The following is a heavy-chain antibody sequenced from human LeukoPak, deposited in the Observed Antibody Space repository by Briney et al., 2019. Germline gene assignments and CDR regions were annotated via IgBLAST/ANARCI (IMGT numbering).Heavy chain of an antibody. J-gene: IGHJ4*02. D-gene: IGHD2-15*01. CDR2: IYYSGST. CDR1: GGSISSYY. V-gene: IGHV4-59*01. CDR3: ARGVRRVAATYYFDY. Sequence: SETLSLTCTVSGGSISSYYWSWIQQPPGKGLEWIGYIYYSGSTNYNPSLKSRVTISVDTSKNQFSLKLSSVTAADTAVYYCARGVRRVAATYYFDYWGQGTLVTVSS.